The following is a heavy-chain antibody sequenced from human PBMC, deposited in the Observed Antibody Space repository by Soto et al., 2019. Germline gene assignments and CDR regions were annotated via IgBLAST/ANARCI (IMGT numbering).Heavy chain of an antibody. CDR1: GGTFSSYT. V-gene: IGHV1-69*02. J-gene: IGHJ2*01. D-gene: IGHD3-22*01. CDR2: IIPIIGIA. Sequence: QAQLVQSGAEVKKPGSSVKVSCKASGGTFSSYTISWVRQAPGQGLEWMGRIIPIIGIANYAQKFQGRVTITADKSTSTAYMELSSLRSEDTAVYYCACTYYYDSSGDSAGYFDLWGRGTLVTVSS. CDR3: ACTYYYDSSGDSAGYFDL.